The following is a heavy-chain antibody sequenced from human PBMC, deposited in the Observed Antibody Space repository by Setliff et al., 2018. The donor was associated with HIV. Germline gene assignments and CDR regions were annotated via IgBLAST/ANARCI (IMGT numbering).Heavy chain of an antibody. CDR3: ARLSETAMASFDS. CDR1: GDSISNNNW. D-gene: IGHD2-21*02. J-gene: IGHJ4*02. V-gene: IGHV4-4*02. Sequence: SETLSLTCAVSGDSISNNNWWSWVRQPPGKGLEWIGEIYHSGSTNYNPSLKSRLTMSVDTSKNQFSLSLISMTAADSAVYYCARLSETAMASFDSWGQGILVTVS. CDR2: IYHSGST.